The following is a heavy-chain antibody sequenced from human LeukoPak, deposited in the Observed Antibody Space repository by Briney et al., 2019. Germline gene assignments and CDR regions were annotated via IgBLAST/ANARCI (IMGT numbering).Heavy chain of an antibody. D-gene: IGHD6-13*01. J-gene: IGHJ4*02. CDR2: IIPIFGTA. Sequence: ASVKVSCKASGGTFSSYAISWVRQAPGQGLEWMGGIIPIFGTANYAQKFQGRVTITADESTSTAYMELRSLRSDDTAVYYCARVGQIAAAGTLDYWGQGTLVTVSS. CDR3: ARVGQIAAAGTLDY. CDR1: GGTFSSYA. V-gene: IGHV1-69*13.